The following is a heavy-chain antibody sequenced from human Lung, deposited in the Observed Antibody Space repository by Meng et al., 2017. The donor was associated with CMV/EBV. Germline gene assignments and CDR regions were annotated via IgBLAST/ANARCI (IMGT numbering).Heavy chain of an antibody. CDR1: GFTVSSNS. CDR3: ARVLTAHHYYGMDV. CDR2: IYSGGGT. D-gene: IGHD5-18*01. J-gene: IGHJ6*02. Sequence: GGSXRLXCAASGFTVSSNSMNWVRQAPGKGLEWVSLIYSGGGTYYADSVKGRFTISRDNFKNTLYLQMNSLRAEDTAVYYCARVLTAHHYYGMDVWGQGTXVTV. V-gene: IGHV3-53*01.